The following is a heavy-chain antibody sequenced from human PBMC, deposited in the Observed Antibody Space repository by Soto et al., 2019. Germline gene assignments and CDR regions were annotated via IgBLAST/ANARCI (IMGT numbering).Heavy chain of an antibody. CDR1: GVTFSSYA. CDR2: IIPIFGTA. CDR3: ARRTSNVDTAMDPEHYYYGMDV. D-gene: IGHD5-18*01. Sequence: QVQLVQSGAEVKKPGSSVKVSCKSSGVTFSSYAISWVRQAPGQGLEWMGVIIPIFGTANYAQKFQGRVTINADESTSTAYMELSSLRSEDTAVYYCARRTSNVDTAMDPEHYYYGMDVWGQGTTVTVSS. J-gene: IGHJ6*02. V-gene: IGHV1-69*12.